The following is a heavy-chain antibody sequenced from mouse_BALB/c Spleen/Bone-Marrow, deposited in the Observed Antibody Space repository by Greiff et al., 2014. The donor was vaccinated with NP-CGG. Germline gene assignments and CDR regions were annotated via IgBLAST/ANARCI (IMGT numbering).Heavy chain of an antibody. D-gene: IGHD1-1*01. J-gene: IGHJ3*01. CDR3: AIYYYGSSGFAY. Sequence: DVQLVESGAELVKPGASVKLSCTASGFNIKDTYMHWVKQRPEQGLEWIGRIDPANGNTKYDPKFQGKATITAGTSSNTAYLQLSSLTSEDTAVYYCAIYYYGSSGFAYWGQGTLVTVSA. CDR2: IDPANGNT. CDR1: GFNIKDTY. V-gene: IGHV14-3*02.